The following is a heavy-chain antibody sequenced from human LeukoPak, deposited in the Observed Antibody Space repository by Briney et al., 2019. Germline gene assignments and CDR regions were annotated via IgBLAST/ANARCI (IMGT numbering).Heavy chain of an antibody. V-gene: IGHV1-69*05. J-gene: IGHJ6*03. CDR2: IIPIFGTA. Sequence: SSVKVSCKASGGTFSSYAISWVRQAPGQGLEWMGRIIPIFGTANYAQKFQGGVTITTDESTSTAYMELSSLRSEDTAVYYCARSGRYCSSTSCYYYYYMDVWGKGTTVTVSS. CDR3: ARSGRYCSSTSCYYYYYMDV. CDR1: GGTFSSYA. D-gene: IGHD2-2*01.